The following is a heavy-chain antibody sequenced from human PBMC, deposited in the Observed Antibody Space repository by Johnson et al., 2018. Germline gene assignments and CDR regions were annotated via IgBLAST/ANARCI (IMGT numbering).Heavy chain of an antibody. Sequence: QVQLVQSGAEVKKPGSSVKVSCKASGGTFSSYAISWVRQAPGQGLEWMGGIIPIFGTANYAQKFQGRGMITADESTSTAYMELSSLRSEDTAVYYCAKPIDYYDSSGYYIDAFDIWGQGTMVTVSS. J-gene: IGHJ3*02. CDR2: IIPIFGTA. CDR1: GGTFSSYA. V-gene: IGHV1-69*12. CDR3: AKPIDYYDSSGYYIDAFDI. D-gene: IGHD3-22*01.